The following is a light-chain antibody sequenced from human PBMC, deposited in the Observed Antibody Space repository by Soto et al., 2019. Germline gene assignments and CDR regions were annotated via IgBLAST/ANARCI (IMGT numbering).Light chain of an antibody. J-gene: IGLJ2*01. Sequence: QAVVTQEPSLTVSPGGTVTLTCGSSTGAVTSGHYPYWFQQKPGQAPRTLIYDTSNKHSWTPARFSGSLLGGKAALTLSGAQHEDEAEYYCLLSFSAARPVVFGGGTKVTVL. CDR2: DTS. V-gene: IGLV7-46*01. CDR3: LLSFSAARPVV. CDR1: TGAVTSGHY.